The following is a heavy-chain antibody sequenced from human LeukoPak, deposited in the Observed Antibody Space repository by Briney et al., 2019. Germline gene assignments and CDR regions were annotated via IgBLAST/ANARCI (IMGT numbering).Heavy chain of an antibody. J-gene: IGHJ4*02. Sequence: KPSETLSLTCSFSGGSISNYYWSWVRQPPGKGLEWIGYIYYSGRTYYNPSLKSRVTISIDTSKNHFSLRLSSVTAADTASYYCARGYAYGPNYYFDYWGQGTLVTVSS. CDR2: IYYSGRT. V-gene: IGHV4-59*01. D-gene: IGHD5-18*01. CDR3: ARGYAYGPNYYFDY. CDR1: GGSISNYY.